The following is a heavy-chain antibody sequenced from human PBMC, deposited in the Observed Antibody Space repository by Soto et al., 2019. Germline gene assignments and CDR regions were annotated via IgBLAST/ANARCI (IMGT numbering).Heavy chain of an antibody. D-gene: IGHD6-19*01. V-gene: IGHV3-23*01. CDR1: GFTFSSYA. J-gene: IGHJ4*02. CDR3: AKDPRIAVAGNFDY. Sequence: EVQLLESGGGLVQPGGSLRLSCAASGFTFSSYAMSWVRQAPEKGLEWVSAISGSGGSTYYADSVKGRFTISRDNSKNTLYLQMNCLRAEDTAVYYCAKDPRIAVAGNFDYWGQGTLVTVSS. CDR2: ISGSGGST.